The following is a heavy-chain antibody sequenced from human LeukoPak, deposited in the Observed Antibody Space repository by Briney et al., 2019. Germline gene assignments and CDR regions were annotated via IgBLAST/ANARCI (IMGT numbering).Heavy chain of an antibody. CDR1: GFTFSTHA. J-gene: IGHJ4*02. D-gene: IGHD6-19*01. V-gene: IGHV3-23*01. Sequence: GGSLRLSCVASGFTFSTHAMTWVRQAPGRGLEWVSGIGDSGGDTYYADSVKGRFTISRDNSQNTLYLQMESLRVEDTAVYYCVRGGWGASWSNWGQGILVTVSS. CDR3: VRGGWGASWSN. CDR2: IGDSGGDT.